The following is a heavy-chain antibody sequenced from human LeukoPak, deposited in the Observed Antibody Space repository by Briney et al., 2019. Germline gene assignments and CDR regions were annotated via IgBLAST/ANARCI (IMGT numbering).Heavy chain of an antibody. V-gene: IGHV3-23*01. Sequence: GGSLRLSCTASRFTFSTYAMSWVRQAPGKGLEWVSSVSGSGDNTHHADSVKGQFTISRDNSKNTLYLQMESLRAEDTAVYYCARSATLGPTAADHGYWGQGILVTVSS. CDR2: VSGSGDNT. CDR3: ARSATLGPTAADHGY. CDR1: RFTFSTYA. J-gene: IGHJ4*02. D-gene: IGHD1-1*01.